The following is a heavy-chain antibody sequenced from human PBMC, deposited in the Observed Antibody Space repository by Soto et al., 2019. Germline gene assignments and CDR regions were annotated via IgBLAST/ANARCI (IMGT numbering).Heavy chain of an antibody. J-gene: IGHJ4*02. CDR2: ISAHNGNT. V-gene: IGHV1-18*01. CDR3: ARGRYGDY. CDR1: GYTFTSYG. Sequence: QVHLVQSGAEVKKPGASVKVSCKASGYTFTSYGITWVRQAPGQGLEWMGWISAHNGNTDYAQKLQGRVIVTRDTSTSTAYMALRSLRSDDTVVYYCARGRYGDYWGQGALVTVSS. D-gene: IGHD1-1*01.